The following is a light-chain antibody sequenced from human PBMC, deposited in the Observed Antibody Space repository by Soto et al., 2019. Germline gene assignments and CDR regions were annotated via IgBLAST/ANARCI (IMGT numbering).Light chain of an antibody. CDR2: DAS. J-gene: IGKJ1*01. CDR3: QQRSEWPRT. Sequence: EIVLTQSPATLSLSPGERATLSCRASQSIGSSLAWYHQKPGQAPRLLIYDASTRATGFPARFSGSGSGTDFTLTIGSLEPEDCAVYYCQQRSEWPRTFGQGTKVEIK. CDR1: QSIGSS. V-gene: IGKV3-11*01.